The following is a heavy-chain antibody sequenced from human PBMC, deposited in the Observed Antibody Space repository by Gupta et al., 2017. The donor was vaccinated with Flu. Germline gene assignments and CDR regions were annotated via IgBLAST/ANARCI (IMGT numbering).Heavy chain of an antibody. CDR1: GFPFDDCY. D-gene: IGHD5-12*01. V-gene: IGHV3-11*01. CDR2: ISSRGTTI. CDR3: AGGDSGYDFSDY. Sequence: QVQLVESGGGLVKPGGSLRLTCVVSGFPFDDCYVNWVRQAPGKGLEWVAYISSRGTTINYADSVKGRFTISRDNAKNSLYLQMSSLTAEDSAVYYCAGGDSGYDFSDYWGQGTLVTVSS. J-gene: IGHJ4*02.